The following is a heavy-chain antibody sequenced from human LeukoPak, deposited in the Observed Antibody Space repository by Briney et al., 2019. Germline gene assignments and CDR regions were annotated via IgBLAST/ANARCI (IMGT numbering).Heavy chain of an antibody. V-gene: IGHV3-21*01. CDR2: ISSSSSYI. D-gene: IGHD4-23*01. J-gene: IGHJ4*02. CDR3: ARDLGKIGGNSSPFDY. Sequence: GGSLRLSCAASGFTFSSYSMNWVRQAPGKGLEWVSSISSSSSYIYYADSVKGRFTISRDNAKNSLYLQMNSLRAEDTAVYYCARDLGKIGGNSSPFDYWGQGTLVTVSS. CDR1: GFTFSSYS.